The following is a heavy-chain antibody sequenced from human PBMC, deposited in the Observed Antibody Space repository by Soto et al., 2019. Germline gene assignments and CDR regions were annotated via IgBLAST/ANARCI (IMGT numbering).Heavy chain of an antibody. CDR3: AKGAGIAAAGTEGEYFQH. J-gene: IGHJ1*01. V-gene: IGHV3-23*01. CDR1: GFTFSSYA. CDR2: ISGSGGST. D-gene: IGHD6-13*01. Sequence: EAQLLESGGGLVQPGGSLRLSCAASGFTFSSYAMSWVRQAPGKGLEWVSAISGSGGSTYYADSVKGRFTISRDNSKNTLYLKMNSLRAEDTAVYYCAKGAGIAAAGTEGEYFQHWGQGTLVTVSS.